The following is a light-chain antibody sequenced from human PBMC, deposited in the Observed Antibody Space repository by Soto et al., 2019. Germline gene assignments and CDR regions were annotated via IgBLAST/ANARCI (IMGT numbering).Light chain of an antibody. Sequence: IVLTQSPCTLSLSPGERATLSCRASQSVSSRYLAWYQQKPGQAPRFLIYGASSRATGIPDRFSGSGSGTDFTLTISRLEPEDFAVYYCQQYGSSPPITFGQGTRLEIK. V-gene: IGKV3-20*01. CDR2: GAS. CDR1: QSVSSRY. CDR3: QQYGSSPPIT. J-gene: IGKJ5*01.